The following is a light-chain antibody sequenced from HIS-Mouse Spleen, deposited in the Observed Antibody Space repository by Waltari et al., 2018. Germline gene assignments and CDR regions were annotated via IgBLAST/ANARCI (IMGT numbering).Light chain of an antibody. J-gene: IGKJ3*01. V-gene: IGKV1-9*01. Sequence: DIQLTQSPSFLSASVGDRVTITCRASQGISSYLAWYQQKPGKAPKLLIYAASPLQSGVPSRFSGSGYGTEFTLTISSLQSEDFATYYCQQYYSYPLTFGPGTKVDIK. CDR3: QQYYSYPLT. CDR2: AAS. CDR1: QGISSY.